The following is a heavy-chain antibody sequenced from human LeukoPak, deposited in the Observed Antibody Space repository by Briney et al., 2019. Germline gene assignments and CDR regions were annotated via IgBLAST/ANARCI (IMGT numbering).Heavy chain of an antibody. D-gene: IGHD1-26*01. Sequence: ASVKVSCKVSGCTLTELSMHWVRQAPGKGLEWMGGFDPEDGETIYAQKFQGRVTMTEDTSTDTAYMELSSLRSEDTAVYYCATGVGATTVQDHDAFDIWGQGTMVTVSS. CDR2: FDPEDGET. CDR3: ATGVGATTVQDHDAFDI. V-gene: IGHV1-24*01. J-gene: IGHJ3*02. CDR1: GCTLTELS.